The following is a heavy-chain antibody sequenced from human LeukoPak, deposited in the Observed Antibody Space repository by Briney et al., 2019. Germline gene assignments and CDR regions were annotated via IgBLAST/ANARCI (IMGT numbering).Heavy chain of an antibody. Sequence: ASVKVSCKASVYTFTSYGISWVRQAPGQGLEGMGWISAYNGNTNYAQKLQARVTMTTDTSTSTAYMELRSLRSDDTAVYYCARDGPRPSSGWFDPWGQGTLVTVSS. J-gene: IGHJ5*02. CDR2: ISAYNGNT. CDR3: ARDGPRPSSGWFDP. D-gene: IGHD6-6*01. CDR1: VYTFTSYG. V-gene: IGHV1-18*01.